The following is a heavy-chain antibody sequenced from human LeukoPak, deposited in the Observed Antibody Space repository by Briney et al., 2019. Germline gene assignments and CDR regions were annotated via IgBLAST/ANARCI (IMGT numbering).Heavy chain of an antibody. CDR1: GYTFTSYY. Sequence: GASAKVSCKASGYTFTSYYMHWVRQAPGQGLEWMGIINPGGGSTSYAQKFQGRVSMTRDTSTSTVYMELSSLRSEDTAVYYCAAGTRSGSYYMGVDYWGQGTLVTVSS. CDR2: INPGGGST. J-gene: IGHJ4*02. D-gene: IGHD1-26*01. CDR3: AAGTRSGSYYMGVDY. V-gene: IGHV1-46*01.